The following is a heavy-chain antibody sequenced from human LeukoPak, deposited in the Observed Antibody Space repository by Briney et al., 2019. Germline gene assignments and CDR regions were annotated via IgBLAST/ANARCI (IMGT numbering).Heavy chain of an antibody. CDR1: GGSISSSSYY. D-gene: IGHD3-22*01. V-gene: IGHV4-39*01. Sequence: NPSETLSLTCTVSGGSISSSSYYWGWIRQPPGKGLEWIGSIYYSGSTYYNPSLKSRVTISVDTSKNQFSLKLSSVTAADTAVYYCARADNYYDSSGYYITLYYFDYWGQGTLVTVSS. J-gene: IGHJ4*02. CDR2: IYYSGST. CDR3: ARADNYYDSSGYYITLYYFDY.